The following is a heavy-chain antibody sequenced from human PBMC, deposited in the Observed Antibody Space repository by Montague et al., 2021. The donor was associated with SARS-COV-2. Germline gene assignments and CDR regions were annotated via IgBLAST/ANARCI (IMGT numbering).Heavy chain of an antibody. J-gene: IGHJ4*02. V-gene: IGHV4-59*01. Sequence: SETLSLTCTVSGGSIRRYFWNWIRLTPGKGLERMGNVNDIESSIXXPSLQSRITILLDTPTNQFTLRLKAVTAADTAVSYCAGVNLGGRGGRTRQYDGLDSWGQGSLVTVSS. CDR3: AGVNLGGRGGRTRQYDGLDS. D-gene: IGHD3-16*01. CDR2: VNDIESS. CDR1: GGSIRRYF.